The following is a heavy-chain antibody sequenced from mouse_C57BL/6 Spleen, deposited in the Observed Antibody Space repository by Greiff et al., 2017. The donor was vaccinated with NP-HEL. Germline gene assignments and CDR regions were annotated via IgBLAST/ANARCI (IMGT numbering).Heavy chain of an antibody. CDR1: GYTFTSYW. D-gene: IGHD2-2*01. CDR2: IHPNSGST. V-gene: IGHV1-64*01. Sequence: QVQLQQPGAELVKPGASVKLSCKASGYTFTSYWMHWVKQRPGQGLEWIGMIHPNSGSTNYNEKFKSKATLTVDKSSSTAYMQLSSLTSEDSAVYYCGRLRQWYAMDYWGQGTSVTVSS. J-gene: IGHJ4*01. CDR3: GRLRQWYAMDY.